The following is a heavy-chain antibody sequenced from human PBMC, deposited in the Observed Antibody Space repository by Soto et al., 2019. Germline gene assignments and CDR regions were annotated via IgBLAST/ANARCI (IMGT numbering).Heavy chain of an antibody. V-gene: IGHV1-3*01. J-gene: IGHJ4*02. CDR2: INAGYGNT. CDR1: GYTFSSYA. D-gene: IGHD7-27*01. CDR3: ARDTGDGTFDF. Sequence: GASVKVSCKASGYTFSSYAMHWVRQAPGQRLEWMGWINAGYGNTKSSQKFQDRVTIPRDTSASTAYMELTSLRSEDTAVYYCARDTGDGTFDFWGQGTLVTVSS.